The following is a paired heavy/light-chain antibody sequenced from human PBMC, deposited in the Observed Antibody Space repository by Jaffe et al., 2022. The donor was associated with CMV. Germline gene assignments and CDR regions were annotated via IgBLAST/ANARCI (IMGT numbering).Light chain of an antibody. CDR3: HQYDTWLWT. CDR2: GAS. Sequence: EIVMTQSPATLSVSPGEGATLSCRASQSVSSNLAWYQQKPGQAPRLLIYGASTRATGIPARFSGSGSGTEFTLTISSLQSEDFALYYCHQYDTWLWTFGQGTKVEIK. J-gene: IGKJ1*01. V-gene: IGKV3-15*01. CDR1: QSVSSN.
Heavy chain of an antibody. CDR1: GFSLTTSGVG. CDR3: AHIVLSGYDTSAISDY. CDR2: IYWDDDK. V-gene: IGHV2-5*02. D-gene: IGHD3-22*01. Sequence: QITLKESGPTLVKPTQTLTLTCTFSGFSLTTSGVGVGWIRQPPGKALEWLALIYWDDDKRYSPSLKNRLTITKDTSMGQVVLTMTNMDPVDTATYFCAHIVLSGYDTSAISDYWGQGTLVTVSS. J-gene: IGHJ4*02.